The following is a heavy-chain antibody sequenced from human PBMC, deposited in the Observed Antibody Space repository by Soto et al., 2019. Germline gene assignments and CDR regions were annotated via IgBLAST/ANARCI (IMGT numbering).Heavy chain of an antibody. Sequence: GGSLRLSCVASGFTFSRHGLSWVRQAPGKGLEWVSTINPSGDSTFYADYVKGRFNISGDNSKNTVYLQMNGLSVGDTAVYLCAKVDVSTAGSFDYWGQGALVTVS. CDR2: INPSGDST. CDR3: AKVDVSTAGSFDY. J-gene: IGHJ4*02. CDR1: GFTFSRHG. D-gene: IGHD6-13*01. V-gene: IGHV3-23*01.